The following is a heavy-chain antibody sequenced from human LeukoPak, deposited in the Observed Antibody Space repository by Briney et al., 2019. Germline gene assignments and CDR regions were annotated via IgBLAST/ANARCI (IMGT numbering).Heavy chain of an antibody. V-gene: IGHV1-69*05. J-gene: IGHJ6*03. CDR3: ARATAMDSGAHYYYYYYMDV. D-gene: IGHD5-18*01. Sequence: GSSVKVSCKASGGTFSSYAISWVRQVPGQGLEWMGRIIPIFGTANYAQKFQGRVTITTDESTSTAYMELSSLRSEDTAVYYCARATAMDSGAHYYYYYYMDVWGKGTTVTVSS. CDR2: IIPIFGTA. CDR1: GGTFSSYA.